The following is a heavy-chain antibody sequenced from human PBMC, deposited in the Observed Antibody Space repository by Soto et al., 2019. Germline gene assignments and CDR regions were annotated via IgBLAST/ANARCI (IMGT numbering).Heavy chain of an antibody. J-gene: IGHJ6*02. Sequence: GGSLRLSCAASGFTFSSYSMNWVRQAPGKGLEWVSYISSSSSTIYYADSVKGRFTISRDNSKNTLDLQMNSLREEDTAVYYCAAETKSYFYGMDVWGQGTTVTVSS. CDR2: ISSSSSTI. V-gene: IGHV3-48*02. CDR1: GFTFSSYS. CDR3: AAETKSYFYGMDV.